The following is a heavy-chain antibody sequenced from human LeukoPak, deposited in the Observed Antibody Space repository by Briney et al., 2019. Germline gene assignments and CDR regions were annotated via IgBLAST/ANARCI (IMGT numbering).Heavy chain of an antibody. CDR3: AKGPAAVAGYYSDH. V-gene: IGHV3-23*01. CDR2: ISGGGGTR. D-gene: IGHD6-19*01. J-gene: IGHJ4*02. Sequence: GGSLRLSCAASGFTFSNYAMSWVRQAPGKGLEWVSSISGGGGTRYYADSVRGRFTISRDNPKNTLDLQMNSLRAEDTAVYYCAKGPAAVAGYYSDHWGRGTLVTVSS. CDR1: GFTFSNYA.